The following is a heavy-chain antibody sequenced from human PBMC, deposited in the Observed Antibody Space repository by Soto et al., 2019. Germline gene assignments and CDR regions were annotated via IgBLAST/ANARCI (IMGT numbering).Heavy chain of an antibody. J-gene: IGHJ6*02. CDR3: ARDRGSKSYYYYGMDV. CDR1: GFTFSSYA. D-gene: IGHD2-2*01. Sequence: GGSLRLSCAASGFTFSSYAMSWVRQAPGRGLEWVSFISGSGGSTYYADSVKGRFTISRDNSKNTLYVQMNSLRAEDTAVYYCARDRGSKSYYYYGMDVWGQGTTVTVSS. V-gene: IGHV3-23*01. CDR2: ISGSGGST.